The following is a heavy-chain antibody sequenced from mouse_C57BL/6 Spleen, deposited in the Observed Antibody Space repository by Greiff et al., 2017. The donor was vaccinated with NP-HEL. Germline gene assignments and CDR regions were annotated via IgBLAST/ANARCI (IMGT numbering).Heavy chain of an antibody. CDR1: GYTFTSYW. V-gene: IGHV1-52*01. CDR3: AREGDYYYAMDY. J-gene: IGHJ4*01. CDR2: IDPSDSGT. Sequence: QVQLQQPGAELVRPGSSVKLSCKASGYTFTSYWMHWVKQRPIQGLEWIGNIDPSDSGTNYNQKFKDKATLTVDKSSSTAYMQLSSLTSEDSAVYYCAREGDYYYAMDYWGQGTSVTVAS.